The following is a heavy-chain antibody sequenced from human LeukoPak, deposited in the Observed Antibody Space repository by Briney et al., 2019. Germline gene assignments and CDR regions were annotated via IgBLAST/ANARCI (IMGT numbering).Heavy chain of an antibody. Sequence: PSETLSLTCTVSGGSFSSYYWSWIRQPPGKGLEWIGYIYYSGSTNYNPSLKSRVTISVDTSKNQFSLKLSSVTAADTAVYYCARGFVVVPDEYNWFDPWGQGTLVTVSS. CDR2: IYYSGST. J-gene: IGHJ5*02. D-gene: IGHD2-21*01. CDR1: GGSFSSYY. V-gene: IGHV4-59*01. CDR3: ARGFVVVPDEYNWFDP.